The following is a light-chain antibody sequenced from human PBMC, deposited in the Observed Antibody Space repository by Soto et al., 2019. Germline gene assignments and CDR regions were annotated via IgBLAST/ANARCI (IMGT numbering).Light chain of an antibody. CDR3: QQYGSSPRT. CDR2: GAS. V-gene: IGKV3-20*01. J-gene: IGKJ1*01. CDR1: QTVSSSY. Sequence: ESVLTQSPGTLSLSPGERATLSCRASQTVSSSYLAWYQQKPGQAPRLLIYGASNRATGTPDRFGGSGSGADFTLTISRLEPEDFAVYYCQQYGSSPRTFGQGTKVDIK.